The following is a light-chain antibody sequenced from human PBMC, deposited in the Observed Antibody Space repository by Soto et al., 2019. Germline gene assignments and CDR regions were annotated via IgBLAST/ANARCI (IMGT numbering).Light chain of an antibody. CDR2: DAT. CDR3: HQCDNFPPLT. V-gene: IGKV1-33*01. CDR1: QDINNC. J-gene: IGKJ4*01. Sequence: DIQMTQSPSSLSASVGDRVTITCQASQDINNCLNWYQQRPGKAPNLLIYDATNLATGVPPRFNGSGSGTDFTFTMTILQPEDISTYYCHQCDNFPPLTFDGGTKVEIK.